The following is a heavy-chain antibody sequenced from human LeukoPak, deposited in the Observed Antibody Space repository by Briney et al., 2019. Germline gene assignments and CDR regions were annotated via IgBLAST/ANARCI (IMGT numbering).Heavy chain of an antibody. CDR1: GYTFTSYG. CDR3: ARGGPLWFGEFLYGMDV. CDR2: ISAYNGNT. V-gene: IGHV1-18*01. Sequence: ASVKVSCKASGYTFTSYGISWVRQAPGQGLEWMGWISAYNGNTNYAQKLQGRVTMTTDTSTSTAYMELRSLRSDDTAVYYCARGGPLWFGEFLYGMDVWGQGTTVTVSS. D-gene: IGHD3-10*01. J-gene: IGHJ6*02.